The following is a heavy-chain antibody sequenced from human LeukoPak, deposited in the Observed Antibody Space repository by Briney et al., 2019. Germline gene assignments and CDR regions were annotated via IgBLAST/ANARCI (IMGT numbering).Heavy chain of an antibody. Sequence: PSQTLSLTCTVSGGSISSGGYYWSWIRQPAGKGLEWIGRIYTSGSTNYNPSLKSRVTMSVDTSKNQFSLKLSSVTAADTAVYYCARDRGDCSSTSCYRVNWFDPWGQGTLVTVSS. CDR2: IYTSGST. J-gene: IGHJ5*02. D-gene: IGHD2-2*02. V-gene: IGHV4-61*02. CDR1: GGSISSGGYY. CDR3: ARDRGDCSSTSCYRVNWFDP.